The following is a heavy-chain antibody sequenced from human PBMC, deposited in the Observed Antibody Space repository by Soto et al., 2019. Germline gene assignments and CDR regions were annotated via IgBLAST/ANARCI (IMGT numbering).Heavy chain of an antibody. CDR1: GFTFSSYA. Sequence: EVQLLESGGGLVQPGGSLRLSCAASGFTFSSYAMSCVRQAPGKGLEWVSAISGSGGSTYYADSVKGRFTISRDNSKNTLYLQMNSLRAEDTAVYYCAKDKVVVVAATWDVWGQGTTVTVSS. CDR2: ISGSGGST. D-gene: IGHD2-15*01. CDR3: AKDKVVVVAATWDV. V-gene: IGHV3-23*01. J-gene: IGHJ6*02.